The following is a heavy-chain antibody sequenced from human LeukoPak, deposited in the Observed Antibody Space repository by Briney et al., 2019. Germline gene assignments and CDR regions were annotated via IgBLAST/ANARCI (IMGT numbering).Heavy chain of an antibody. CDR1: GYTFTGYG. D-gene: IGHD3-10*01. Sequence: ASVKVSCKASGYTFTGYGISWVRQAPGQGLEWMGWISAYNGNTNYAQKLQGRVTMTTDTSTSTAYMELRSLRSDDTAVYYCARDNTMVRGVIMLGYFDCWGQGTLVTVSS. CDR2: ISAYNGNT. CDR3: ARDNTMVRGVIMLGYFDC. J-gene: IGHJ4*02. V-gene: IGHV1-18*01.